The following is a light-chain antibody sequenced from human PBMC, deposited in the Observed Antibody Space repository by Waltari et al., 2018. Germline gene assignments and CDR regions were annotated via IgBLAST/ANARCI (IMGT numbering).Light chain of an antibody. Sequence: QSVLTQPPSASGTPGQSVTISCSGSSSNIGSNYVYWYQQLPGTAPKLLIYSNYQRPSGVPDRFSGSKSGTSASLAISGLRSEDVADYYCAAWDDSLSGVVFGGGTKLTVL. CDR2: SNY. V-gene: IGLV1-47*02. J-gene: IGLJ2*01. CDR3: AAWDDSLSGVV. CDR1: SSNIGSNY.